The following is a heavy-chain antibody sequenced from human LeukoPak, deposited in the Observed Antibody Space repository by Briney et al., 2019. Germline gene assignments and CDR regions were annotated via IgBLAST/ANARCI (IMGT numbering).Heavy chain of an antibody. CDR1: GGSISSSSYY. CDR3: ARLIVVVPAASRGGTDWFDP. J-gene: IGHJ5*02. V-gene: IGHV4-39*01. Sequence: SETLSLTCTVSGGSISSSSYYWGWIRQPPGKGLEWIGSIYYSGSTYYNPSLKSRVTISVDTSKNQFSLKLSSVTAADTAVYYCARLIVVVPAASRGGTDWFDPWGQGTLVTVSS. D-gene: IGHD2-2*01. CDR2: IYYSGST.